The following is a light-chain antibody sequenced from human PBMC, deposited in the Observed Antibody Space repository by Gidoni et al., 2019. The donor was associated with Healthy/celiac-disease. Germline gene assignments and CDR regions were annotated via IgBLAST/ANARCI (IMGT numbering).Light chain of an antibody. CDR3: QSYDSSNHPWV. V-gene: IGLV6-57*02. CDR2: EDN. J-gene: IGLJ3*02. Sequence: SVSESPGKTVTISCTGSSGSIASNYVQWYQQRPGSAPTTVIYEDNQRPSGVPDRFSGSIDSSSNSASLTISGLKTEDEADYYCQSYDSSNHPWVFGGGTKLTVL. CDR1: SGSIASNY.